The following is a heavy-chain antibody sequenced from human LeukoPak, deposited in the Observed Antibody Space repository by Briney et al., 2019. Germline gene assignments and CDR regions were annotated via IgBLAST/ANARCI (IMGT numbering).Heavy chain of an antibody. J-gene: IGHJ6*03. CDR1: GFTFDDYA. CDR3: AKDGGWFGELSIAHYMDV. D-gene: IGHD3-10*01. Sequence: GGSLRLSCAASGFTFDDYAMHWVRQAPGKGLEWVSLISWDGGSTYYAGYVKGRFTISRDNSKNSLYLQMNSLRAEDTALYCCAKDGGWFGELSIAHYMDVWGKGTTVTVSS. CDR2: ISWDGGST. V-gene: IGHV3-43D*03.